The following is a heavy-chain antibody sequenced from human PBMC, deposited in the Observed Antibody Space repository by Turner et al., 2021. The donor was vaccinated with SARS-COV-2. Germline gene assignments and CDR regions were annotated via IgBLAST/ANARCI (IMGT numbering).Heavy chain of an antibody. CDR1: GFTVSSNY. CDR2: IYSGGST. J-gene: IGHJ4*02. V-gene: IGHV3-53*01. Sequence: EVQLVESGGGLIQPGGSLRLSCAASGFTVSSNYMGWVRQAPGKGLEWVSVIYSGGSTYNTDSVKGRFTISRDNSKNTLYLQMNSLRAEDTAVYYCARDYGDYYFDYWGQGTLITVSS. CDR3: ARDYGDYYFDY. D-gene: IGHD4-17*01.